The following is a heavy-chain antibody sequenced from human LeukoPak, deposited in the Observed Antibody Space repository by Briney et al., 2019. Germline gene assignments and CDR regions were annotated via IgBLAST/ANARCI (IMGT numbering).Heavy chain of an antibody. D-gene: IGHD6-6*01. Sequence: GASVKVSCKASVYTFTSYAISWVRQAPGQGLECMGWIGAYNGNTYYAQNFQGRVTMTADTSTSTAYMELRSLRSDDTAVYYCARVSYNWFDPWGQGTLLTVSP. V-gene: IGHV1-18*01. J-gene: IGHJ5*02. CDR3: ARVSYNWFDP. CDR2: IGAYNGNT. CDR1: VYTFTSYA.